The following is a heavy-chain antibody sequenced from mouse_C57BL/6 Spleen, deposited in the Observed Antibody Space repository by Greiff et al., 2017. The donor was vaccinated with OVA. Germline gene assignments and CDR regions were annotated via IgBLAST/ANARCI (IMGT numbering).Heavy chain of an antibody. CDR2: ISVGGSYT. CDR3: ARDGNYVGWYFDV. V-gene: IGHV5-4*01. D-gene: IGHD2-1*01. Sequence: EVHLVESGGGLVKPGGSLKLSCAASGFTFSSYAMSWVRQTPEKRLEWVATISVGGSYTYYPDNVKGRFTISRDNAKNNLYLQMSHLKSEDTAMYYCARDGNYVGWYFDVWGTGTTVTVSS. J-gene: IGHJ1*03. CDR1: GFTFSSYA.